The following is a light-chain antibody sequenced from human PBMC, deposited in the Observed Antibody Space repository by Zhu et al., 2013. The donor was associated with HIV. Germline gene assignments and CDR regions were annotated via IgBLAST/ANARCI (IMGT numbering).Light chain of an antibody. CDR2: GAS. CDR3: QQYSDWPPLT. V-gene: IGKV3-15*01. J-gene: IGKJ4*01. Sequence: EIVLTQSPTSLSVSPRGESPTLSCRASESVGGNLAWYQQRPGQALRLLIHGASNRAAGIPPRFSGSGSGTEFTLSISSFQSEDSALYYCQQYSDWPPLTFGGGTKVEIK. CDR1: ESVGGN.